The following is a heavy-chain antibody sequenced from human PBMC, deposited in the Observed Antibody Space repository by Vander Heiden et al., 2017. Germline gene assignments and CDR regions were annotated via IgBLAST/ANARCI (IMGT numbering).Heavy chain of an antibody. V-gene: IGHV1-2*02. CDR3: AKDRVYCSTSSCYSYYYGMDV. CDR2: INPKSGGT. D-gene: IGHD2-2*01. Sequence: QVQLVQSGAEVRKPGASVKVSCKASGYTINGSHMHWVRQAPGQGLEWMGLINPKSGGTKYAQKFQGRVIMTRDTSINTAYMELSRLRSDDTAIYFCAKDRVYCSTSSCYSYYYGMDVWGQGTTVTVSS. J-gene: IGHJ6*02. CDR1: GYTINGSH.